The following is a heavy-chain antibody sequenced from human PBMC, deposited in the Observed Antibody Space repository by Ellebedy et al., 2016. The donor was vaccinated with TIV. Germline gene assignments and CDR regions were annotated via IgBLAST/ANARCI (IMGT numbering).Heavy chain of an antibody. CDR3: AKDTYYYDIKSSDAFDI. CDR2: IWYDGSNK. CDR1: GFTFRSYG. V-gene: IGHV3-33*06. D-gene: IGHD3-22*01. J-gene: IGHJ3*02. Sequence: GESLKISCAASGFTFRSYGMHWVRHAPGKGLEWVAVIWYDGSNKYYADSVKGRFTISRDNSKNTLYLQMNSLRAEDTAVYYCAKDTYYYDIKSSDAFDIWGQGTMVTVSS.